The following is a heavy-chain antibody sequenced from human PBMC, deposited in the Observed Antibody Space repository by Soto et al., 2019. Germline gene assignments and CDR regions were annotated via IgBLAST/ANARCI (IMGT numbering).Heavy chain of an antibody. CDR3: AKYKTSWLYYFDY. CDR1: GFTFSNYA. CDR2: ISGSNGGT. V-gene: IGHV3-23*01. Sequence: PGGSLRLSCAASGFTFSNYAMSWVRQAPGKGLEWVSTISGSNGGTYYADFVKGRFTISRDNPKNTLYLHMNSLTAGDTAVYYCAKYKTSWLYYFDYWGQGALVTVS. D-gene: IGHD1-20*01. J-gene: IGHJ4*02.